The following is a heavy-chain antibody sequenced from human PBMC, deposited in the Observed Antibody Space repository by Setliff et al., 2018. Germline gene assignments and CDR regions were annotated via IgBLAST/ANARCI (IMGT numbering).Heavy chain of an antibody. V-gene: IGHV3-53*01. Sequence: GGSLRLSCAASGFTVSSNYMSWVRQAPGKGLEWVSVIYSGGSTYYADSVKGRFTISRDNSKNTLYLQMNSLRAEDTAVYCCAREGPTYGLISYWGQGTLVTVSS. D-gene: IGHD4-17*01. J-gene: IGHJ4*02. CDR2: IYSGGST. CDR1: GFTVSSNY. CDR3: AREGPTYGLISY.